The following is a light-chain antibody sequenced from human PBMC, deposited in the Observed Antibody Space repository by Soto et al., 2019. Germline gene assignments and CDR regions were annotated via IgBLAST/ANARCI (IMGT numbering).Light chain of an antibody. J-gene: IGKJ1*01. CDR3: QQSYSTTWT. Sequence: DIQMTQAPSSLSASVGDRVTITFRASQGISTYLNCYQQKPGKAPKLLIYAASSLQSGVPSRFSGSGSETDFTLTISSLQPEDFATYSCQQSYSTTWTFGQGTKVDIK. V-gene: IGKV1-39*01. CDR2: AAS. CDR1: QGISTY.